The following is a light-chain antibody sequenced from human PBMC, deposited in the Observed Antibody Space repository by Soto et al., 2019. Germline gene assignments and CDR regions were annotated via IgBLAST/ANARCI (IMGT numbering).Light chain of an antibody. CDR1: QGIRGA. CDR3: QQFNSYPLT. V-gene: IGKV1-13*02. CDR2: DVS. Sequence: AIQLTQSPSSLSASVGDRVIITCRASQGIRGALAWYQQRPGKPPKMLIYDVSKLERGVPSRFSGSDSGTHFTLTISSLQAEDFATYYCQQFNSYPLTFGQGTRLEIK. J-gene: IGKJ5*01.